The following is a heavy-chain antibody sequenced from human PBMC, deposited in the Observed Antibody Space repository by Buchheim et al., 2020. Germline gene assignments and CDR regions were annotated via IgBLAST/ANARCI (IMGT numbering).Heavy chain of an antibody. CDR1: SGSFSYSY. CDR3: ARGRDGAATALP. D-gene: IGHD6-13*01. Sequence: QVQLQQWGAGLLKPSETLSLTCAAYSGSFSYSYWTWIRQPPGKGLEWIGEINNSGSTNYNPSLKSRVRISIDTSKKQFSLNLNSVTAADTAVYYCARGRDGAATALPWGQGTL. V-gene: IGHV4-34*01. J-gene: IGHJ5*02. CDR2: INNSGST.